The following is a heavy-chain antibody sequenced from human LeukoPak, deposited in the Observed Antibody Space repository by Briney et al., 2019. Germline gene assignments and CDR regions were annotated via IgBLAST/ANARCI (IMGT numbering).Heavy chain of an antibody. D-gene: IGHD2-2*01. CDR1: GFTFSSYE. J-gene: IGHJ4*02. CDR3: ARDGRSSTYDY. CDR2: ISSSGSTI. V-gene: IGHV3-48*03. Sequence: PGGSLRLSCAASGFTFSSYEMNWVRQAPGKGLEWVSYISSSGSTIYYADSVKGRFTISRDNAKNSLYLQMNSLRAEDTAVYYCARDGRSSTYDYWGQGTLVTVSS.